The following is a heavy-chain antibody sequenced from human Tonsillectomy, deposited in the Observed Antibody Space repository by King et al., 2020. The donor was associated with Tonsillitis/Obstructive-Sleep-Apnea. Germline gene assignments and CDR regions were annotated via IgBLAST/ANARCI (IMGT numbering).Heavy chain of an antibody. V-gene: IGHV4-59*08. D-gene: IGHD3-16*01. CDR2: ISNSGST. J-gene: IGHJ4*02. CDR3: ARHGAYFDF. Sequence: WIRQPPGKGLEWIGYISNSGSTNYNPSLRSRVTISADTSKNQFSLKLSSVTAADTAVYYCARHGAYFDFWGQGTLVTV.